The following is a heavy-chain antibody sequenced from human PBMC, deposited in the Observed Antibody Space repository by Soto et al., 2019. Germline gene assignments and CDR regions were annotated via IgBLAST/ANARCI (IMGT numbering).Heavy chain of an antibody. CDR1: GGSISSCGYS. Sequence: SETLSLTCAVSGGSISSCGYSWTWIRQPPGKGLEWIGYIYYSASTYYNPSLKSRVTISVDTSKNQFSLKLSSVTAADTAVYYCARAPTPWGQGTLVTVSS. CDR2: IYYSAST. V-gene: IGHV4-31*11. CDR3: ARAPTP. J-gene: IGHJ5*02.